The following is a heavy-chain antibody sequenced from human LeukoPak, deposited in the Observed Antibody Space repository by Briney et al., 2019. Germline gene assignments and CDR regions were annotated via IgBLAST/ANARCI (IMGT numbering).Heavy chain of an antibody. V-gene: IGHV3-53*01. J-gene: IGHJ4*02. CDR2: IYRGGST. CDR1: RFTVSSNY. CDR3: ARISSWYRPFDY. D-gene: IGHD6-13*01. Sequence: GGCLRLSCAAPRFTVSSNYMSWVRQAPGKGLEWVSVIYRGGSTYYADSVKGRFTISRDNPKNTLYLQMNSLRAEDTAVYYCARISSWYRPFDYWGQGTLVTVSS.